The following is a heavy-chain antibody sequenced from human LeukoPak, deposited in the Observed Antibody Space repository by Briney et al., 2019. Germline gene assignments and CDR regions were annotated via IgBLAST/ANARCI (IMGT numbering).Heavy chain of an antibody. CDR2: IYPGDSDT. J-gene: IGHJ5*02. Sequence: GGSLKISCKGSGYSFTSYWIGWVRQMPGKGLEWMGIIYPGDSDTRYSPSFQGQVTVSADKSISTAYLQWSSLKASDTAMYYCARQYSSSWRNWFDPWGQGTLVTVSS. CDR1: GYSFTSYW. CDR3: ARQYSSSWRNWFDP. D-gene: IGHD6-13*01. V-gene: IGHV5-51*01.